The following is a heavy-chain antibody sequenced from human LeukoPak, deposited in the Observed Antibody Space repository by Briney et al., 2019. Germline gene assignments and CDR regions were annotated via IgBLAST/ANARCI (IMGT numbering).Heavy chain of an antibody. CDR2: IYYSGST. J-gene: IGHJ3*02. V-gene: IGHV4-59*01. D-gene: IGHD3-22*01. CDR3: ARSRRLRDAFDI. CDR1: GGSISSYY. Sequence: PSRTLSLTCTVSGGSISSYYWSWIRQPPGKGLEWIGYIYYSGSTNYNPSLKSRVTISVDTSKNQFSLKLSSVTAADTAVYYCARSRRLRDAFDIWGQGTMVTVSS.